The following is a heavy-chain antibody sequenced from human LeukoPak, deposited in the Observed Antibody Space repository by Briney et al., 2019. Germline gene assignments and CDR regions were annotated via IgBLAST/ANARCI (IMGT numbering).Heavy chain of an antibody. CDR2: IYYSGST. J-gene: IGHJ4*02. D-gene: IGHD2-8*01. Sequence: PSETLSLTCTVSGGSISNYYWNWIRQPPGKGLEWIGSIYYSGSTYYNPSLKSRVTISVDTSKNQFSLKLSSVTAADTAVYYCASADCTLWGQGTLVTVSS. CDR1: GGSISNYY. CDR3: ASADCTL. V-gene: IGHV4-39*01.